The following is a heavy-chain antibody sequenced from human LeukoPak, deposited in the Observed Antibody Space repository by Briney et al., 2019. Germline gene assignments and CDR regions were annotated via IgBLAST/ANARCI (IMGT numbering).Heavy chain of an antibody. CDR1: GGSISSYY. CDR3: AREGYYDGTAQPAGGFQH. CDR2: IYYSGST. J-gene: IGHJ1*01. D-gene: IGHD3-22*01. Sequence: SETLSLTCTVSGGSISSYYWSWIRQPPGKGLEWIGYIYYSGSTNYNPSLKSRVTISVDTSKNQFSLKLSSVTAADTAVYYCAREGYYDGTAQPAGGFQHWGQGTLVTVSS. V-gene: IGHV4-59*01.